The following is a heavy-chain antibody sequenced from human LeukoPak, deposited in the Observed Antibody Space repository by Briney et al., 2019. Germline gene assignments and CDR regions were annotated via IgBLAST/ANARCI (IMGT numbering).Heavy chain of an antibody. CDR2: ISSSSGTI. V-gene: IGHV3-48*01. CDR1: GFSFSSYS. J-gene: IGHJ4*02. Sequence: PGGSLRLSCAASGFSFSSYSMNWVRQAPGKGLQWVSYISSSSGTIYYADSVKGRFTISRDNAKNSLYLQMNSLRAEDTAVYYCARDQETTVTPYYFDYWGQGTLVTVSS. CDR3: ARDQETTVTPYYFDY. D-gene: IGHD4-11*01.